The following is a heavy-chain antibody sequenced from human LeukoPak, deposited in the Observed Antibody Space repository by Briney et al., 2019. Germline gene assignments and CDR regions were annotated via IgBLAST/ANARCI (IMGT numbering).Heavy chain of an antibody. CDR2: IKQDGSEK. J-gene: IGHJ4*02. Sequence: GGSLRLSCAASGFTFSSYWMSWVRQAPGKGLEWVANIKQDGSEKYYVDSVKGRFTIPRDNAKNSLYLQMNSLRAEDTGVYYCARDATLLLWFGELVFDYWGQGTLVTVSS. V-gene: IGHV3-7*03. CDR1: GFTFSSYW. D-gene: IGHD3-10*01. CDR3: ARDATLLLWFGELVFDY.